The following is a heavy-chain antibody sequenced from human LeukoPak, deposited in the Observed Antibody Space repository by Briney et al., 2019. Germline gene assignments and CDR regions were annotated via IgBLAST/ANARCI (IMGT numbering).Heavy chain of an antibody. J-gene: IGHJ3*02. CDR3: ASLTGHDAFDI. D-gene: IGHD3-9*01. CDR1: GFTFSNAW. CDR2: ISSSSSTI. V-gene: IGHV3-48*01. Sequence: PGGSLRLSCAASGFTFSNAWMSWVRRAPGKGLEWVSYISSSSSTIYYADSVKGRFTISRDNAKNSLYLQMNSLRAEDTAVYYCASLTGHDAFDIWGQGTKVTVSS.